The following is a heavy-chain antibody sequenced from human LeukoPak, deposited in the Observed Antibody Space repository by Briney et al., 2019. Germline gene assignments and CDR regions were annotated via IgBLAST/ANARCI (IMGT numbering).Heavy chain of an antibody. CDR3: ARGVGGLGNMDV. D-gene: IGHD3-16*01. J-gene: IGHJ6*03. CDR2: MSPKSGNT. V-gene: IGHV1-8*01. Sequence: ASVTVSCRASGYTFISYDIDWVRQVTGQGLEWMGWMSPKSGNTDYAQKFKGRVTMTRNTSINTAYLELSSLTSDDTAVYFCARGVGGLGNMDVWGKGTTVIISS. CDR1: GYTFISYD.